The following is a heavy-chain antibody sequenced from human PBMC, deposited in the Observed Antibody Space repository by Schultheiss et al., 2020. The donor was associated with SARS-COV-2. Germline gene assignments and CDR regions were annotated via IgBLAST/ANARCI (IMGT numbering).Heavy chain of an antibody. CDR2: IGAAGDT. Sequence: GESLKISCAASGFTFSSCEINWVRQATGKSLEWVSAIGAAGDTYYLGSVKGRFTISRENAKNSLYLQMNSLRAGDTAVYYCASKTPLTGYVYWGQGTLVTVSS. D-gene: IGHD3-9*01. V-gene: IGHV3-13*01. J-gene: IGHJ4*02. CDR3: ASKTPLTGYVY. CDR1: GFTFSSCE.